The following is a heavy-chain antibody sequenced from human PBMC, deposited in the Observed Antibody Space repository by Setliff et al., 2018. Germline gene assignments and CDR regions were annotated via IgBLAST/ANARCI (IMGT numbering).Heavy chain of an antibody. CDR1: GGSIRSYY. J-gene: IGHJ4*02. CDR2: TYYSGNT. D-gene: IGHD3-22*01. CDR3: ARAPRYFDPTGSYFDF. Sequence: PSETLSLTCTVSGGSIRSYYWSWIRQPPGKGLEWIASTYYSGNTYYNPSLKSRVTISVDTSKNQFSLKLTSVTAADTAVYYCARAPRYFDPTGSYFDFWGQGTLVTVSS. V-gene: IGHV4-39*07.